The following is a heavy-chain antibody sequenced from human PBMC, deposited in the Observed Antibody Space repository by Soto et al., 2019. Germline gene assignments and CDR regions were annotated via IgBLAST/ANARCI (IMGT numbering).Heavy chain of an antibody. CDR1: GGSINSSPYY. D-gene: IGHD3-16*01. V-gene: IGHV4-39*01. CDR3: ARVCTSPKYFDY. CDR2: ISYSGST. J-gene: IGHJ4*02. Sequence: SETLSLTCTVSGGSINSSPYYWGWIRQPPGKGLEWIGTISYSGSTYYNPSLKSRVTISIDTSKNQFSLKLSSVSAADTAVYYCARVCTSPKYFDYWGQGTLVTVSS.